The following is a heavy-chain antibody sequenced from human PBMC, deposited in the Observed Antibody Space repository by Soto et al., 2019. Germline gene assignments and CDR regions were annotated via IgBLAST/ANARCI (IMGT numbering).Heavy chain of an antibody. CDR1: GFTFSSYA. J-gene: IGHJ6*03. D-gene: IGHD2-15*01. Sequence: GGSLRLSCAASGFTFSSYAMSWVRQAPGKGLEWVSAISGSGGSTYYADSVKGRFTISRDNSKNTLYLQMNSLRAEDTAVYYCAKDFPLGGSSYYYYYYYMDVWGKGTTVTVSS. CDR3: AKDFPLGGSSYYYYYYYMDV. CDR2: ISGSGGST. V-gene: IGHV3-23*01.